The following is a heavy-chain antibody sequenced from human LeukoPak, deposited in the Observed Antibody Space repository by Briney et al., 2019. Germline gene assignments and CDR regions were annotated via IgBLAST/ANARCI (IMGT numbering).Heavy chain of an antibody. CDR2: INPILGMT. CDR3: ASGSYTVSLIDY. D-gene: IGHD3-10*01. J-gene: IGHJ4*02. V-gene: IGHV1-69*04. CDR1: GGTFSRNA. Sequence: SVKVSSKAFGGTFSRNAFTWVRQAPGQGLEWMGRINPILGMTNYAQKFQDRVSMSADKSTSTAYMELRSLRSEDTAVYYCASGSYTVSLIDYWGQGTLVTVSS.